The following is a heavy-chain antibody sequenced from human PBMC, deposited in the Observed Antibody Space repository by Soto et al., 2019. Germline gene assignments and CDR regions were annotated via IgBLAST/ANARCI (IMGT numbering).Heavy chain of an antibody. V-gene: IGHV4-59*02. CDR3: AKNGGWPSDAVEYFQH. D-gene: IGHD6-19*01. CDR2: ISYTGSP. J-gene: IGHJ1*01. Sequence: SETLSLTCIVSSDSVSRSYWSWVRQSPGKGLEWIAYISYTGSPNYNPSLKSRVTISVDTSKNHLSLTLSSVTAADTAVYYCAKNGGWPSDAVEYFQHWGQGTLVTVSS. CDR1: SDSVSRSY.